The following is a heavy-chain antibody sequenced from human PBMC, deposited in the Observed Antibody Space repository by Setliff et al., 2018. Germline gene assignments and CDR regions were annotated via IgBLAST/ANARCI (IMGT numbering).Heavy chain of an antibody. V-gene: IGHV1-2*04. CDR1: GYTFTSYY. CDR2: INPNSGGT. J-gene: IGHJ4*02. CDR3: AKSGIIAAAGYYFDY. D-gene: IGHD6-13*01. Sequence: ASVKVSCKASGYTFTSYYMHWVRQAPGQGLEWMGWINPNSGGTNYAQKFQGWVTMTRDTSISTAYMELSRLRSDDTAVYYCAKSGIIAAAGYYFDYWGQGTLVTVSS.